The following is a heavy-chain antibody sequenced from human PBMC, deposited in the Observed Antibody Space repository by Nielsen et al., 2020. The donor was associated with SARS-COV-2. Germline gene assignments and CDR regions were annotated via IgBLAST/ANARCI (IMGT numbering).Heavy chain of an antibody. V-gene: IGHV1-3*01. J-gene: IGHJ4*02. CDR1: GYTFTSYA. Sequence: ASVKVSCKASGYTFTSYAMHWVRQAPGQRLEWMGWINAGNGNTKYSQKFQGRVTITRDTSASTAYMELSSLRSEDTAVYYCARAGYCSGGSCYSGAFDYWGQGTLVTVSS. CDR3: ARAGYCSGGSCYSGAFDY. D-gene: IGHD2-15*01. CDR2: INAGNGNT.